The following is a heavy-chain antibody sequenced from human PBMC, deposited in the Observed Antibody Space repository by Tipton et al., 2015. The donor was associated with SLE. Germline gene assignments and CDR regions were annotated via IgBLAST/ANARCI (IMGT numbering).Heavy chain of an antibody. D-gene: IGHD5/OR15-5a*01. CDR3: ARDGSTMDWFDP. V-gene: IGHV1-8*01. J-gene: IGHJ5*02. CDR1: GYTFTSYD. Sequence: QSGAEVKKPGASVKVSCKASGYTFTSYDFNWVRQATGQGLEWMGWMTPNSGNTGYAQRFQGRVTMTRNTSISTAYMELSSLRSEDTAVYYCARDGSTMDWFDPWGQGTLVTVSS. CDR2: MTPNSGNT.